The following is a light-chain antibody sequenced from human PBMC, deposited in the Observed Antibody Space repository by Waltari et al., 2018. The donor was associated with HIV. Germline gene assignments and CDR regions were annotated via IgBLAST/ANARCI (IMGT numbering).Light chain of an antibody. J-gene: IGLJ3*02. CDR1: ILAETS. CDR2: KDI. CDR3: FSTTDNNLGV. V-gene: IGLV3-27*01. Sequence: SYELTQPSSVSVSPGQTARLTCSGDILAETSGRWFQQKPGQAPVLLIYKDIERPSGIPERFSGSSSGTTVTLTISGAQVEDEADYYCFSTTDNNLGVFGGGTQLTVL.